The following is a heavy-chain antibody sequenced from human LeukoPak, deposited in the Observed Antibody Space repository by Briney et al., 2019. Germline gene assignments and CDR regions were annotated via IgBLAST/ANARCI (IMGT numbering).Heavy chain of an antibody. V-gene: IGHV4-38-2*02. J-gene: IGHJ4*02. CDR1: GYSISSGYY. D-gene: IGHD3-16*01. CDR3: ARDGVGGATFDY. CDR2: IYHSGST. Sequence: PSETLSLTCTVSGYSISSGYYWGWIRQPPGKGLEWIGSIYHSGSTYYNPPLKSRVTISVDTSKNQFSLKLSSVTAADTAVYYCARDGVGGATFDYWGQGTLVTVSS.